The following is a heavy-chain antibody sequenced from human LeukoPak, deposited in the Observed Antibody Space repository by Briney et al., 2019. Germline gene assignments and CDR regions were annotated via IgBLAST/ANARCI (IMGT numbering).Heavy chain of an antibody. Sequence: KSSETLSLTCAVYGESFSDYYWNWIRQPPGKGLEWIGEINHSGSTNYNPSLKSRVTISVDTSKNQFSLKLSSVTAADTAMYYCARGTGTSGEYYFDYWGQGTLVTVSS. CDR2: INHSGST. D-gene: IGHD1-7*01. CDR1: GESFSDYY. J-gene: IGHJ4*02. V-gene: IGHV4-34*01. CDR3: ARGTGTSGEYYFDY.